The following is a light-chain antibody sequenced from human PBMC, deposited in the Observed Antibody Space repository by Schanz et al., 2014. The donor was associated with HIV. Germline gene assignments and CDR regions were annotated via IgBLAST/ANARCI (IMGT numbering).Light chain of an antibody. V-gene: IGLV2-14*03. J-gene: IGLJ3*02. CDR2: DVS. CDR1: SSDVGNYNY. Sequence: QSALTQPASVSGSPGQSITISCTGTSSDVGNYNYVSWYQQLPGKVPKLMIYDVSNRASGVSNRFSGSKSGNTASLTVSGLQAEDEADYYCISYAGSNTWVFGGGTKLTVL. CDR3: ISYAGSNTWV.